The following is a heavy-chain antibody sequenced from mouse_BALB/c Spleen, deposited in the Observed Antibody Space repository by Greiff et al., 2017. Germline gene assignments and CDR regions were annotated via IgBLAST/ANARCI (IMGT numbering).Heavy chain of an antibody. CDR3: NARAARDYYAMDY. J-gene: IGHJ4*01. V-gene: IGHV14-4*02. Sequence: EVQLQQSGAELVRSGASVKLSCTASGFNIKDYYMHWVKQRPEQGLEWIGWIDPENGDTEYAPKFQGKATMTADTSSNTAYLQLSSLTSEDTAVYYCNARAARDYYAMDYGGQGTSVTVSS. CDR2: IDPENGDT. D-gene: IGHD3-1*01. CDR1: GFNIKDYY.